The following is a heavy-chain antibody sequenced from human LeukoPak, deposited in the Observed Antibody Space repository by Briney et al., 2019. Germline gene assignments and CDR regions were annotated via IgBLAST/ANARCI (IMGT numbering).Heavy chain of an antibody. CDR3: ARDAITIFGVVINWFDS. J-gene: IGHJ5*01. CDR1: GDSITSTSYY. Sequence: SETLSLTCSVSGDSITSTSYYWAWIRQPPGKGLEWIGSFFYSGTTHYTPSLRSRVSISVDTAKNQFSLKLSPVTAADTAVYYCARDAITIFGVVINWFDSWGPGTLVTVSS. V-gene: IGHV4-39*07. CDR2: FFYSGTT. D-gene: IGHD3-3*01.